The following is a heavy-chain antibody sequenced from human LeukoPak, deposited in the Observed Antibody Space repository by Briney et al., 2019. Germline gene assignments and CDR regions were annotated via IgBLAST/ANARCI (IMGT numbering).Heavy chain of an antibody. D-gene: IGHD3-3*01. V-gene: IGHV4-30-4*01. CDR2: IYYSGST. Sequence: SETLSLTCTVSGGSISSGDYYWSWIRQPPGKGLEWIGYIYYSGSTYYNPSLKSRVTISVDTSKNQFSLKLSSVTAADTAVYYCASLYDFWRGYSNWFDPWGQGTLVTVSS. CDR1: GGSISSGDYY. J-gene: IGHJ5*02. CDR3: ASLYDFWRGYSNWFDP.